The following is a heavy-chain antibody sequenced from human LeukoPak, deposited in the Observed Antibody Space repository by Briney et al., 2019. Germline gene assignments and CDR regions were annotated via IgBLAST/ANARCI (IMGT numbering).Heavy chain of an antibody. CDR2: IHYDGSKE. Sequence: WGALRLSSAAAGMNFRGYGFHLGRPAPGKGLGGVAAIHYDGSKEYYADSMKGRVAVSRDDSKNTLYLQINSPRVEDTAVYYCARDLGDLWFDPWGQGILVVVSS. J-gene: IGHJ5*02. D-gene: IGHD3-16*01. CDR3: ARDLGDLWFDP. CDR1: GMNFRGYG. V-gene: IGHV3-33*01.